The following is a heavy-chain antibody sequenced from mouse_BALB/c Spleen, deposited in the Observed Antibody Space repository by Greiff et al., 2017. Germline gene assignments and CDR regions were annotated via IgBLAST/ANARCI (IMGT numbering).Heavy chain of an antibody. Sequence: VQLQQSGPELVKPGASMKISCKASGYSFTGYTMNWVKQSHGKNLEWIGLINPYNGGTSYNQKFKGKATLTVDKSSSTAYMELLSLTSEDSAVYYCARYAYDYDDGDYYAMDYWGQGTSVTVSS. D-gene: IGHD2-4*01. V-gene: IGHV1-18*01. CDR2: INPYNGGT. CDR1: GYSFTGYT. CDR3: ARYAYDYDDGDYYAMDY. J-gene: IGHJ4*01.